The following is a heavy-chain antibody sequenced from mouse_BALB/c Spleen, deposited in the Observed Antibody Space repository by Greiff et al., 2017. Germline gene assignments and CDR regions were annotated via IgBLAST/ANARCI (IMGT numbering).Heavy chain of an antibody. D-gene: IGHD1-2*01. CDR1: GYTFTSYW. CDR3: GTILRRPAWYFDD. Sequence: VQLMESGAELAKPGASVKMSCKASGYTFTSYWMHWVKQRPGQGLEWIGYINPSTGDTEYNQKFKDKATLTADKSSSTAYMQLSSLTSEDSAVYYCGTILRRPAWYFDDWGEGTTVTVSS. CDR2: INPSTGDT. V-gene: IGHV1-7*01. J-gene: IGHJ1*01.